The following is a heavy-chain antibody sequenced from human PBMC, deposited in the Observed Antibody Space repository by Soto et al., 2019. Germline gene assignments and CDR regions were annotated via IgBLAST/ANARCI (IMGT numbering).Heavy chain of an antibody. V-gene: IGHV3-30*18. CDR3: AKDAGGSSYFDY. J-gene: IGHJ4*02. CDR1: GFTFSSYG. D-gene: IGHD1-26*01. CDR2: ISYDGSNE. Sequence: QVQLVESGGGVVQPGRSLRLSCAASGFTFSSYGMHWVRQAPGKGLEWVAVISYDGSNEYYADSMKGRFTISRDNSKNTLYLQMNSLRAEDTAVYYCAKDAGGSSYFDYWGQGTLVTVSS.